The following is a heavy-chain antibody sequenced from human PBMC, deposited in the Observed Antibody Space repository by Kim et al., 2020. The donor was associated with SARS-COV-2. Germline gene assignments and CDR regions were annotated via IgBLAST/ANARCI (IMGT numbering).Heavy chain of an antibody. CDR3: SRERPVANFDY. J-gene: IGHJ4*01. Sequence: GGSLRLSCAASGFTFSSYSMNWVRQAPGKGLEWVSSISCSGNINYDDEAKGRFTISTDNAKNKLQLQLNSLRAEDTAADYYSRERPVANFDYGG. CDR1: GFTFSSYS. V-gene: IGHV3-21*01. CDR2: ISCSGNI. D-gene: IGHD5-12*01.